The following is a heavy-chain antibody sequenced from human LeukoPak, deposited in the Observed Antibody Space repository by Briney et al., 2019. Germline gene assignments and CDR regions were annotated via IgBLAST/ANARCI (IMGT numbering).Heavy chain of an antibody. D-gene: IGHD1-26*01. CDR1: GYTFTSYD. J-gene: IGHJ6*04. Sequence: GASVKVSCKASGYTFTSYDINWVRQATGQGLEWMGWMNPNSGNTGYAQKFQGRVTMTRNTSISTAYMEPSSLRSEDTAVYYCARGQWELPVYYGMDVWGKGTRVTVSS. CDR3: ARGQWELPVYYGMDV. V-gene: IGHV1-8*01. CDR2: MNPNSGNT.